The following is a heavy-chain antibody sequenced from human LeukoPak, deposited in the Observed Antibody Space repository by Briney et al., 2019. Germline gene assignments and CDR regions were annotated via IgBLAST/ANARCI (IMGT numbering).Heavy chain of an antibody. CDR3: AREGGGYYLAY. J-gene: IGHJ4*02. D-gene: IGHD3-22*01. CDR2: ISSSGSTI. CDR1: GFTFSSYE. Sequence: GSLRLSCAASGFTFSSYEMNWVRQAPGKGLEWVSYISSSGSTIYYADSVKGRFTISRDNAKNSLYLQMNSLRAEDTAVYYCAREGGGYYLAYWGQGTLVTVSS. V-gene: IGHV3-48*03.